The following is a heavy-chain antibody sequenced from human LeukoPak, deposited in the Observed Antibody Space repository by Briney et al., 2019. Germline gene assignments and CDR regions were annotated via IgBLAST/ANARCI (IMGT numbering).Heavy chain of an antibody. D-gene: IGHD3-3*01. V-gene: IGHV3-23*01. CDR2: ISGSGGST. Sequence: PGGSLRLSCAASGFTFSSYAMSWVRQALGKGLEWVSAISGSGGSTYYADSVKGRFSISRDNSKNTLYLQMNSLRAEDTAVYYCAKVYHVFWSGYLDFWGQGTLVTVSS. J-gene: IGHJ4*02. CDR1: GFTFSSYA. CDR3: AKVYHVFWSGYLDF.